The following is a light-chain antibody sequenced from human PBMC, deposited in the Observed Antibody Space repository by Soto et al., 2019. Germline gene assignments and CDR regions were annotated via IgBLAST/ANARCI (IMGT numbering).Light chain of an antibody. CDR3: QQYYSTPRT. CDR2: WAP. Sequence: DIVLTQSPDSLAVSLGERATINCKSSQSVLYSSNNKNYLAWYQQKPGQPPKLLIYWAPTRDSGVPDRFSGSGSGTDFTLTISSLQAEDVAVYYCQQYYSTPRTFGQGTKLEIK. CDR1: QSVLYSSNNKNY. J-gene: IGKJ2*01. V-gene: IGKV4-1*01.